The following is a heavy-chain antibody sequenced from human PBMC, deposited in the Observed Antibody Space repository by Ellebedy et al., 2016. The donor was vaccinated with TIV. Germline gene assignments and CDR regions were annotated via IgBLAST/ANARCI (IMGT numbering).Heavy chain of an antibody. Sequence: GESLKIPCQGSAYSFLNYWHVWVRQMPGRGLEWKGIIDLSDSDTRYSPSFQGQVTISADRSVTTAYLHFNSLKPSDTAVYYCAKLGHRATPDDSWGQGTLVTVSS. V-gene: IGHV5-51*02. CDR2: IDLSDSDT. J-gene: IGHJ4*02. CDR1: AYSFLNYW. D-gene: IGHD1-14*01. CDR3: AKLGHRATPDDS.